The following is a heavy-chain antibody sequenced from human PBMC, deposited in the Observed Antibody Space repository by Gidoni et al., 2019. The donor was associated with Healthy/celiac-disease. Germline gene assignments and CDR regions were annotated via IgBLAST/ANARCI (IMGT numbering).Heavy chain of an antibody. J-gene: IGHJ3*01. Sequence: EVQLLESGGGLVQPGGSLRLSCAASGFTFSSYAMSWVRQAPGKGLEWVSAISGSGGSTYYADSVKGRFTISRDNSKNTLYLQMNSLRAEDTAVYYCAKPPGDYSGSYFELSSSGDDVWGQGTMVTVSS. CDR3: AKPPGDYSGSYFELSSSGDDV. D-gene: IGHD1-26*01. CDR1: GFTFSSYA. CDR2: ISGSGGST. V-gene: IGHV3-23*01.